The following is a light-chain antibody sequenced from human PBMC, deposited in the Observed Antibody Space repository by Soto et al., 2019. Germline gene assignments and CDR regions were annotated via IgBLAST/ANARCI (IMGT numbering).Light chain of an antibody. CDR1: QTISSW. CDR2: KAS. Sequence: DIQMTQSPSTLSGSVGDRVTITCRASQTISSWLAWYQQKPGKAPKLLIYKASTLRSGVPSKFSGSGSGTEFHLTISRLQPDDFAAYYCQHYNRYSEAFGEGTKVELK. CDR3: QHYNRYSEA. J-gene: IGKJ1*01. V-gene: IGKV1-5*03.